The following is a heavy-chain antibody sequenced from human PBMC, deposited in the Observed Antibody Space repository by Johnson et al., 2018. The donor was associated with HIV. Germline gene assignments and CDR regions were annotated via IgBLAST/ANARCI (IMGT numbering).Heavy chain of an antibody. J-gene: IGHJ3*02. Sequence: QVQLVESGGGLVQPGGSLRLSCAASGFTFSDYYMSWIRQAPGKGLEWVSYISSRGSTIYYADSVKGRITISRDNAKNLMYLQMNSLSAEDTAVYYCAREGTWGSNDAFDIWGQGTMVTVSS. CDR2: ISSRGSTI. CDR3: AREGTWGSNDAFDI. V-gene: IGHV3-11*04. D-gene: IGHD7-27*01. CDR1: GFTFSDYY.